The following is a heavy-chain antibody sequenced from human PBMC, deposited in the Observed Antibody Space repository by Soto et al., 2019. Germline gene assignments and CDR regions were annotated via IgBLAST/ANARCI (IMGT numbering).Heavy chain of an antibody. D-gene: IGHD3-10*01. V-gene: IGHV1-3*04. J-gene: IGHJ2*01. CDR2: INIGNGKT. Sequence: QVQLVQSGAEVRKPGASVKVSCKASGYTFTRYAMHWVRQAPGQRLEWVGWINIGNGKTKYSQKFQGRVTITRDTSATTVYLELSSLRSEDTDVYYCAREGVNYGWYFDLWGRGTLATVSS. CDR3: AREGVNYGWYFDL. CDR1: GYTFTRYA.